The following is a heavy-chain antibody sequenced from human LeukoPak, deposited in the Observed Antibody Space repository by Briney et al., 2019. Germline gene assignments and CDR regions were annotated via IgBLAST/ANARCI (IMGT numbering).Heavy chain of an antibody. J-gene: IGHJ4*02. CDR1: GFTFSSYG. CDR2: ISYDGSNK. V-gene: IGHV3-30*18. Sequence: GGSLRLSCAASGFTFSSYGMHWVRQAPGKGLEWVAVISYDGSNKYYADSVKGRFTISRDNSKNTLYLQMNSLRAEDTAVYYCAKGIGSGWFWAFDYWGQGTLVTVSS. CDR3: AKGIGSGWFWAFDY. D-gene: IGHD6-19*01.